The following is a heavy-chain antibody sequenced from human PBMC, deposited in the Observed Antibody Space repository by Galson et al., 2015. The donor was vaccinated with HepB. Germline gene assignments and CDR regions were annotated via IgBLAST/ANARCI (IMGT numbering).Heavy chain of an antibody. D-gene: IGHD3-22*01. Sequence: SLRLSCAASGFTFSNAWMSWVRQAPGKGLEWVGRIKSKTDGGTTDYAAPVKGRFTISRDDSKNTLYLQMNNLKTEDTAVYYCTTDYDSSGQEMDYWGQGTLVTVSS. CDR1: GFTFSNAW. V-gene: IGHV3-15*01. CDR3: TTDYDSSGQEMDY. CDR2: IKSKTDGGTT. J-gene: IGHJ4*02.